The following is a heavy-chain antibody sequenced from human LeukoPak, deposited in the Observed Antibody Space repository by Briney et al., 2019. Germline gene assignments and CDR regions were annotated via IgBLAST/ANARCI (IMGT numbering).Heavy chain of an antibody. CDR1: GYTFTDYY. D-gene: IGHD3-22*01. CDR2: INPNSGGT. CDR3: ARQANDHSGHDY. Sequence: ASVKVSCKASGYTFTDYYIHWVRQAPGQGLEGMGWINPNSGGTNYAQKFQDRATMTRDTSISTAYMELSSLRSDDTAVYYCARQANDHSGHDYWGQGTLVTVSS. J-gene: IGHJ4*02. V-gene: IGHV1-2*02.